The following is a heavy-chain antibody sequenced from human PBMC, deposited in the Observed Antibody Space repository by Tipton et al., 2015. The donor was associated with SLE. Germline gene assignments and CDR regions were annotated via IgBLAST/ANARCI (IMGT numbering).Heavy chain of an antibody. CDR1: GYTFTSYG. J-gene: IGHJ1*01. CDR3: ARRVVAGAGYFQH. Sequence: QVQLVQSGAEVKKPGASVKVSCKASGYTFTSYGISWVRQAPGQGLEWMGWISAYNGNTNYAQKFQGRATMTTDTSTSTVYMELRSLRSDDAAVYYWARRVVAGAGYFQHWGQGSLVTVSS. D-gene: IGHD6-19*01. CDR2: ISAYNGNT. V-gene: IGHV1-18*01.